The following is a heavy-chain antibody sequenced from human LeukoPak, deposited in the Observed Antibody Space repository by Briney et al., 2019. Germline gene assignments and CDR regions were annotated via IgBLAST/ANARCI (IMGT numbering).Heavy chain of an antibody. D-gene: IGHD6-13*01. V-gene: IGHV3-7*01. CDR3: ARHPTGYPNWFDP. CDR2: INQAGNEK. CDR1: GFSLSNYW. J-gene: IGHJ5*02. Sequence: PGGSLRLSCSASGFSLSNYWLNWVRQTPGKGLEWVANINQAGNEKNYVASGKGRFTISRDNSKNSLTLQMTSLRVEDTAVYYCARHPTGYPNWFDPWGQGTQVTVSS.